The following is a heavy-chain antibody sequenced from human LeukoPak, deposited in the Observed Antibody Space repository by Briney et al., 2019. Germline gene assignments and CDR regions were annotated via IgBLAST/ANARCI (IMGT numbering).Heavy chain of an antibody. CDR2: IIPIFGTA. CDR1: GGTFSSYA. CDR3: ASLYYDILTGYRAYYMDV. V-gene: IGHV1-69*05. J-gene: IGHJ6*03. Sequence: LVKVSCKASGGTFSSYAISWVRQAPGQGLEWMGRIIPIFGTANYAQKFQGRVTITTDESTSTAYMELSSLRSEDTAVYYCASLYYDILTGYRAYYMDVWGKGTTVTVSS. D-gene: IGHD3-9*01.